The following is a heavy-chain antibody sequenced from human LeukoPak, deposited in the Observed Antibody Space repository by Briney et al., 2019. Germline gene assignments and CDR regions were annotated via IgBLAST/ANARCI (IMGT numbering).Heavy chain of an antibody. CDR3: ARHSGWYDY. D-gene: IGHD6-19*01. Sequence: SETLSLTCTVSGGSISGSSYYWGWIRQPPGKGLEWIGSIYYSGSTYYNPSLKSRVTISVDTSKNQFSLKLSSVTAADTAVYYCARHSGWYDYWGQGTLVTVSS. CDR2: IYYSGST. CDR1: GGSISGSSYY. V-gene: IGHV4-39*01. J-gene: IGHJ4*02.